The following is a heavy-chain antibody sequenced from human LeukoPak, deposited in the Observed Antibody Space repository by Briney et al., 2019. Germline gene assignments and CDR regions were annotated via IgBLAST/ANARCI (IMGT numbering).Heavy chain of an antibody. CDR2: ISPSSNYR. CDR1: GFTFSAYS. J-gene: IGHJ4*02. CDR3: ARLFGGVTTFDY. V-gene: IGHV3-21*06. Sequence: PGGSLRLSCAASGFTFSAYSMNWIRQAPGKGLEWVSYISPSSNYRYYADSLKGRITISRDNAKNSLFLQMNSLRVEDTAVYYCARLFGGVTTFDYWDQGTLVTVSS. D-gene: IGHD4-17*01.